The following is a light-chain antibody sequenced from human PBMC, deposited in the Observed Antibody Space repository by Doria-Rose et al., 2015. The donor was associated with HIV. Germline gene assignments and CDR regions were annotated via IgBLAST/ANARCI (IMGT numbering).Light chain of an antibody. J-gene: IGKJ1*01. Sequence: EIVLKQSPGTLSLSPGERATLSCRASQSFSSTYLAWYQQKPGQAPSLLIYDGSTRATGIPDRFSASGSGPDFTLTINRLEPEDFALYYCHQYGTSWTFGQGTKVEI. V-gene: IGKV3-20*01. CDR3: HQYGTSWT. CDR2: DGS. CDR1: QSFSSTY.